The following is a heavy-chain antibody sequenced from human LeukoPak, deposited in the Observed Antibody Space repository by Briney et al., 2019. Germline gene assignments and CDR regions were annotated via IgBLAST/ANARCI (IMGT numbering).Heavy chain of an antibody. CDR3: TTDTAHGYRSGGSCYHSGY. Sequence: GGSLRLSCAASGFTFSNAWMSWVRQAPGKGLEWVGRIKSKTDGGTTDYAAPVKGRFTISRDDSKNTLYLQMNSLKTEDTAVYYCTTDTAHGYRSGGSCYHSGYWGQGTLVTVSS. D-gene: IGHD2-15*01. CDR1: GFTFSNAW. V-gene: IGHV3-15*01. CDR2: IKSKTDGGTT. J-gene: IGHJ4*02.